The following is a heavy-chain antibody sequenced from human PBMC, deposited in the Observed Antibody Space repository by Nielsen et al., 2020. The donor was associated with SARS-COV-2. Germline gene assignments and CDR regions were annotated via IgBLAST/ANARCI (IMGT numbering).Heavy chain of an antibody. V-gene: IGHV4-39*01. Sequence: SETLSLTCTVSGGSISSYYWGWIRQPPGKGLEWIGSIYYSGSTYYNPSLKSRVTISVDTSKNQFSLKLSSVTAADTAVYYCARHSYYYGSGSYYTYMDVWGKGTTVTVSS. CDR2: IYYSGST. J-gene: IGHJ6*03. D-gene: IGHD3-10*01. CDR3: ARHSYYYGSGSYYTYMDV. CDR1: GGSISSYY.